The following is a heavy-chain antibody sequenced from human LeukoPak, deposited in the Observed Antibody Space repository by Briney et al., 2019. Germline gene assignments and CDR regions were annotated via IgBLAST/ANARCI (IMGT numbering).Heavy chain of an antibody. CDR3: ARIGGYSYGRHFDY. V-gene: IGHV3-11*01. Sequence: LSLTCAVYGGSFSGYYWSWIRQPPGKGLEWASYISSSGSNIYYADSVKGRFTISRDNAKNSLYLQMNSLRAEDTAVYYCARIGGYSYGRHFDYWGQGTLVTVSS. J-gene: IGHJ4*02. CDR2: ISSSGSNI. CDR1: GGSFSGYY. D-gene: IGHD5-18*01.